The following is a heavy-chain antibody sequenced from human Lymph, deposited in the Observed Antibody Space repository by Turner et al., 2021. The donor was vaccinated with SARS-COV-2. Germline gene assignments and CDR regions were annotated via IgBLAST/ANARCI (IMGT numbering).Heavy chain of an antibody. J-gene: IGHJ6*02. Sequence: QGQLQESGPGLVKPSETLSLTCTVSGGSISSYYWSWIRQPPGKGPEWIGYVHYSDSTNSNPTLTRQVTISVASSTTQFSLKLNSVTATDTALYFCARHGVSGWYGRAMDYWGQGTTVTVSS. V-gene: IGHV4-59*08. CDR2: VHYSDST. CDR1: GGSISSYY. D-gene: IGHD6-19*01. CDR3: ARHGVSGWYGRAMDY.